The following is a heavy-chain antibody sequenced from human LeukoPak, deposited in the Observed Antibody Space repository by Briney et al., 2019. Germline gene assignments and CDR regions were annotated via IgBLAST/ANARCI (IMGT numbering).Heavy chain of an antibody. V-gene: IGHV3-23*01. J-gene: IGHJ4*02. Sequence: GGSLRLSCAASGFTFNDHAMTWVRQAPGRGLEWVSSIRGSGDSTYYADSVKGRFTISRDDSKNTLYLQMNSLRAEDTAVYYCAKDTGSYSALDFWGQGTLVTVSS. D-gene: IGHD1-26*01. CDR2: IRGSGDST. CDR3: AKDTGSYSALDF. CDR1: GFTFNDHA.